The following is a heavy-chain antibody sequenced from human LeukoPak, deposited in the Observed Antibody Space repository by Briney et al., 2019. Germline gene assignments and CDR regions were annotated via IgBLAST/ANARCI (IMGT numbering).Heavy chain of an antibody. CDR1: GGSFSGYY. V-gene: IGHV4-34*01. Sequence: SETLSLTCAVYGGSFSGYYWSWIRQPPGKGLEWIGEINHSGSTSYNPSLKSRVTISVDTSKNQFSLKLSSVTAADTAVYYCARRYYDILTGYSCYFDYWGQGTLVTVSS. D-gene: IGHD3-9*01. CDR3: ARRYYDILTGYSCYFDY. CDR2: INHSGST. J-gene: IGHJ4*02.